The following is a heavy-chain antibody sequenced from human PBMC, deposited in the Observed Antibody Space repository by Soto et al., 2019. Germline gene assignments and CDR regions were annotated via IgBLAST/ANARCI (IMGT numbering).Heavy chain of an antibody. CDR2: IIPIFGTA. D-gene: IGHD1-1*01. V-gene: IGHV1-69*13. J-gene: IGHJ4*02. Sequence: SVKVSCKASGGTFSSYAISWVRQAPGQGLGWMGGIIPIFGTANYAQKFQGRVTITADESTSTAYMELSSLRSEDTAVYYCARSKLERYYFDYWGQGTLVTVSS. CDR3: ARSKLERYYFDY. CDR1: GGTFSSYA.